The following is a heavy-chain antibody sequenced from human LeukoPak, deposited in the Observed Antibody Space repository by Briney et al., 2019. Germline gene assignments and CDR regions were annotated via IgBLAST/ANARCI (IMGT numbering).Heavy chain of an antibody. V-gene: IGHV4-38-2*01. D-gene: IGHD5-18*01. CDR1: GYSISSGYY. Sequence: SETLSLTCAVSGYSISSGYYWGWIRQPPGKGLEWIGSIYHSGSTYYNPSLKSRVTISVDTSKNQFSLKLSSVTAADTAVYYCARHRVLLWSYYYYYYMDVWGKGTTVTVSS. CDR2: IYHSGST. J-gene: IGHJ6*03. CDR3: ARHRVLLWSYYYYYYMDV.